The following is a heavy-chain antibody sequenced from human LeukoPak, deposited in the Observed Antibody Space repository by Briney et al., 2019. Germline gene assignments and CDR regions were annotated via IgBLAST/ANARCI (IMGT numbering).Heavy chain of an antibody. J-gene: IGHJ4*02. CDR3: ASGTYRLGDY. Sequence: GGSLRLSCAASGFSFSTYAMSWVRQAPGKGLDWISGISSSSVDTHYAESVKGRFRVSRDNSKTTLYLQMNSLRAEDTAVYYCASGTYRLGDYWGQGVLVAVSS. D-gene: IGHD3-10*01. CDR2: ISSSSVDT. V-gene: IGHV3-23*01. CDR1: GFSFSTYA.